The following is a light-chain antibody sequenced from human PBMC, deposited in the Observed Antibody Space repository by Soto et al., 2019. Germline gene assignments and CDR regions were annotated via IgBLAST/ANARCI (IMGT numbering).Light chain of an antibody. CDR3: HQYYRLS. CDR2: RAS. CDR1: QSVLYSSNNKKS. V-gene: IGKV4-1*01. J-gene: IGKJ4*01. Sequence: DFVMTQSPDSLAVSLGERAIINYKSSQSVLYSSNNKKSYQQKPGQPPKLLIYRASTRECGVPDRFSGSGSGTDFTLTISSLQAEDVEVYYCHQYYRLSIGGGTKVDIK.